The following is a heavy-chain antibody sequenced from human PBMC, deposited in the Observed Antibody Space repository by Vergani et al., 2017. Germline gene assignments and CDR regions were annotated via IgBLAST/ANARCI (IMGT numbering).Heavy chain of an antibody. CDR3: ARVSEYYDSSGNRGGVYFYY. J-gene: IGHJ4*02. V-gene: IGHV3-53*02. Sequence: EVQLVETGGGLIQPGGSLRLSCAASGFTVSSNYMSWVRQAPGKGLEWVSVIYGGGSTYYADSVKGPFTISRDNSKNTLYLQMNSLRAEDTAVYYCARVSEYYDSSGNRGGVYFYYWGQGTLVTVSS. CDR1: GFTVSSNY. D-gene: IGHD3-22*01. CDR2: IYGGGST.